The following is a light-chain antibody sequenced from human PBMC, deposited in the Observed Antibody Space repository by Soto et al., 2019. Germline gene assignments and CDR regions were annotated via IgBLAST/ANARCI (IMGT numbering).Light chain of an antibody. J-gene: IGKJ4*01. CDR3: QQASSSPLT. CDR2: AAS. V-gene: IGKV1D-12*01. CDR1: QGINAW. Sequence: DIQMTQSPSSVSASLGDRVIITCRASQGINAWLAWYQQKPGKAPILLIYAASRLHSGVPSRFSGSGSGTNFTLTIATPQLEDFGIYYVQQASSSPLTLGGGTGVEI.